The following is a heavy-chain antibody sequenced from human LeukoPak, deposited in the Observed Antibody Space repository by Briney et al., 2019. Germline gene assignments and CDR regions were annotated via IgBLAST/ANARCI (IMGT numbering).Heavy chain of an antibody. V-gene: IGHV3-23*01. CDR3: ARDQGGSYSY. CDR1: GFTFSSYA. J-gene: IGHJ4*02. D-gene: IGHD1-26*01. Sequence: PGGSLRLSCAASGFTFSSYAMSWVRQAPGKGLEWVSDINGSGGSTYYADSVKGRFTISRDNAKNSLYLQTNSLRAEDTAVYYCARDQGGSYSYWGQGTLVTVSS. CDR2: INGSGGST.